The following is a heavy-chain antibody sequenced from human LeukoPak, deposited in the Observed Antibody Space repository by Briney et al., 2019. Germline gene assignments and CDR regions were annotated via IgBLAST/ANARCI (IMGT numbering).Heavy chain of an antibody. CDR1: GFTFSSYG. CDR2: ISYDGSNK. J-gene: IGHJ4*02. Sequence: GGSLRLSCAASGFTFSSYGMHWVRQAPGKGLEWVAVISYDGSNKYYADSVKGRFTISRDNSKNTLYLQMNSLRAEDTAVYYCAKEHYVIVTGYYRGYFDYWGQGTLVTVSS. D-gene: IGHD3-9*01. V-gene: IGHV3-30*18. CDR3: AKEHYVIVTGYYRGYFDY.